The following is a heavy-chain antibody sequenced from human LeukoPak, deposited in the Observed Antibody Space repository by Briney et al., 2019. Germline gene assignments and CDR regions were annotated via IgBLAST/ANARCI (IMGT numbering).Heavy chain of an antibody. CDR3: TTLRWEPLNPDY. D-gene: IGHD1-14*01. CDR2: IKSKTDGETT. V-gene: IGHV3-15*01. Sequence: GGSLRLSCAASGFTFSNAWMSWVRQAPGKGLEWVGRIKSKTDGETTDYAAPVKGRFSISRDDSKNTLYLQMHSLKTEDTAVYYCTTLRWEPLNPDYWGQGTLVTVSS. J-gene: IGHJ4*02. CDR1: GFTFSNAW.